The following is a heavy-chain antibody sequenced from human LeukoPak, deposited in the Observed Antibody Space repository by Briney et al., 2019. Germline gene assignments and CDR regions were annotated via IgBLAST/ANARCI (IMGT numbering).Heavy chain of an antibody. Sequence: SETLSLTCTVSGGSISSSSYYWGWIRQPPGKGLEWIGSIYYSGSTYYNPSLKSRVTISVDTSKNQFSLKLSSVTTADTAVYYCARDRFYGGAVAPIDYWGQGTLVTVSS. D-gene: IGHD4/OR15-4a*01. CDR2: IYYSGST. CDR1: GGSISSSSYY. CDR3: ARDRFYGGAVAPIDY. J-gene: IGHJ4*02. V-gene: IGHV4-39*07.